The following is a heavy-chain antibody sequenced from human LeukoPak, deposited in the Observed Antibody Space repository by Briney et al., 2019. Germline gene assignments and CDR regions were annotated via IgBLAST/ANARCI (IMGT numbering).Heavy chain of an antibody. D-gene: IGHD3-10*01. Sequence: GGSLRLSCAASGFTFSSYWMHWVRQAPGKGLVWVSRINSDGSSTNYADSVRGRFTISRDNAKNSLYLQMNSLSAEDTAVYYCARSVEAGYMDVWGKGTTVTISS. CDR1: GFTFSSYW. J-gene: IGHJ6*03. V-gene: IGHV3-74*01. CDR2: INSDGSST. CDR3: ARSVEAGYMDV.